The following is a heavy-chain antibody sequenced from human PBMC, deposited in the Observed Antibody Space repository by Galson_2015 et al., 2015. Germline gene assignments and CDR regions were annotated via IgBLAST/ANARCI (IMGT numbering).Heavy chain of an antibody. CDR1: GGTFSGYA. CDR2: IVPIFGTA. V-gene: IGHV1-69*13. J-gene: IGHJ4*02. D-gene: IGHD6-13*01. CDR3: ARSKQRGLAAAGKCLDY. Sequence: SVKVSCKASGGTFSGYAISWVRQAPGQGLEWMGGIVPIFGTANYAQKFQGRVTITADESTSTAYMELSSLRSEDTAVYYCARSKQRGLAAAGKCLDYWGQGTLVTVSS.